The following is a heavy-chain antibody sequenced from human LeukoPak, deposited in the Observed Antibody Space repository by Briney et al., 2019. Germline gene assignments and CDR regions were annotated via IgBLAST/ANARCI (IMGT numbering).Heavy chain of an antibody. J-gene: IGHJ4*02. D-gene: IGHD2-2*01. CDR3: ARDTHSYQLPTLDY. CDR2: INPNSGGT. V-gene: IGHV1-2*02. CDR1: GYTFTGYY. Sequence: GASVKVSCKASGYTFTGYYMHWVRQAPGQGLEWMGWINPNSGGTNYAQKFQGRVTMTRDTSISTAYMELSRLRSDDTAVYYCARDTHSYQLPTLDYWGQGTLVTVSS.